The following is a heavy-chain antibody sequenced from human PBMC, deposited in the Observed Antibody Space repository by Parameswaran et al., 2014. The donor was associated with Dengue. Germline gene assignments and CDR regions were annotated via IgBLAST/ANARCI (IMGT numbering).Heavy chain of an antibody. Sequence: ETLSLTCTVSGGSISSSSYYWGWIRQPPGKGLEWIGSIYYSGSTYYNPSLKSRVTISVDTSKNQFSLKLSSVTAADTAVYYCARDADGSYFDYWGQGTLVTVSS. J-gene: IGHJ4*02. CDR2: IYYSGST. CDR1: GGSISSSSYY. V-gene: IGHV4-39*07. D-gene: IGHD1-14*01. CDR3: ARDADGSYFDY.